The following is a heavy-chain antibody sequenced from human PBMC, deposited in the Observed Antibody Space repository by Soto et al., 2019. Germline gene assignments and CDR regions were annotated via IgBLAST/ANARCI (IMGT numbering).Heavy chain of an antibody. Sequence: QVQLVQSGAEVKKPGASVKVSCKASGYIFTSYYIHWVRQAPGQGLEWMGWINPFDGSRMFAQSFQGRATMTRDTSTSTVYMEVSSLRSEDTAVYYCSRVDPGETSPFDHWGQGTLGTVSS. CDR1: GYIFTSYY. D-gene: IGHD3-10*01. CDR2: INPFDGSR. V-gene: IGHV1-46*03. CDR3: SRVDPGETSPFDH. J-gene: IGHJ4*02.